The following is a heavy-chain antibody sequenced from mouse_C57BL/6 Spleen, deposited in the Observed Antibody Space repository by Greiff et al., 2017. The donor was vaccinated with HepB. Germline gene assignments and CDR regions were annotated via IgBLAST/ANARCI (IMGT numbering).Heavy chain of an antibody. V-gene: IGHV14-3*01. CDR3: AKGYYFGD. CDR2: IDPAHGNT. J-gene: IGHJ2*01. CDR1: GFTFTHTY. Sequence: VQLQQSVAELVRPGASVKLSCTASGFTFTHTYMPWVTQRPAQGLEWIGRIDPAHGNTNYAPKFQGKATLTADTASNTAYLQLRSLTSEDTAICYCAKGYYFGDWGKGATLTV.